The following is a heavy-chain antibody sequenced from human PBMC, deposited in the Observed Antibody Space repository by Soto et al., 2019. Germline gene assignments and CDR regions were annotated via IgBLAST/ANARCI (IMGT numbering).Heavy chain of an antibody. CDR3: AKEVHCGGGSCSWSEGFDY. CDR2: ISYEGSHT. CDR1: GFIFSSYG. Sequence: QVQLVESGGGVVQPGRSLRLSCAASGFIFSSYGMHWVRQAPGKGLEWVAVISYEGSHTYYADSVKGRFTITRDNSKTTLYMQMSSLRPADTAVYYCAKEVHCGGGSCSWSEGFDYWGQGTLLTVSS. D-gene: IGHD2-15*01. V-gene: IGHV3-30*18. J-gene: IGHJ4*02.